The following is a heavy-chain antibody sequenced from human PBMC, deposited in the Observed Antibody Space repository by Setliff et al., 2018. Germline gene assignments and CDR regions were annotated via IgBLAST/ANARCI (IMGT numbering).Heavy chain of an antibody. CDR1: GFSLSNARMG. CDR2: IFSNDEK. Sequence: SGPTLVNPTETLTLTCTVSGFSLSNARMGVSWIRQPPGKALEWLAHIFSNDEKSYSTSLKSRLTISKDTSKSQVVLTMTNMDPVGTATYYCAHSRYDFWSGYYVMDVWGKGTTVTVSS. D-gene: IGHD3-3*01. CDR3: AHSRYDFWSGYYVMDV. V-gene: IGHV2-26*01. J-gene: IGHJ6*03.